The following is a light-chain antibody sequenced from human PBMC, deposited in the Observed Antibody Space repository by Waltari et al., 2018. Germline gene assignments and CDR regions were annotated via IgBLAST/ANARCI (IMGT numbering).Light chain of an antibody. J-gene: IGKJ4*01. CDR2: AAS. V-gene: IGKV1-9*01. Sequence: IQLTQSPSFLSASAGDRVTITCRASQGISSYLVWYQQKPGKAPKVLISAASTLQTGVPSRFSGSGSGTEFTLTISSLQPEDFATYYCQQVNGYPLTFGGGTKVEIK. CDR3: QQVNGYPLT. CDR1: QGISSY.